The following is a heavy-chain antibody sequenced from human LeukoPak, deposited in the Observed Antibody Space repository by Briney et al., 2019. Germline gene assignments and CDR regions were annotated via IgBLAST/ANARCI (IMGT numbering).Heavy chain of an antibody. J-gene: IGHJ6*02. CDR3: ARAPYYDFWSGYYFPPGMDV. CDR1: GYTFTSYG. V-gene: IGHV1-18*01. CDR2: ISAYNGNT. Sequence: ASVKVSCKASGYTFTSYGISWVRQAPGQGLEWMGWISAYNGNTNYAQKLQGRVTMTTDTSTSTAYMELRSLRPDDTAVYYCARAPYYDFWSGYYFPPGMDVWGQGTTVTVSS. D-gene: IGHD3-3*01.